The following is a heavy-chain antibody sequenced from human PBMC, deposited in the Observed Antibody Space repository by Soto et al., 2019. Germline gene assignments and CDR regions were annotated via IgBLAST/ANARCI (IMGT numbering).Heavy chain of an antibody. CDR2: ISGSGGST. CDR3: ATGAGGYSSTEYYFDY. Sequence: GGSLRLSCAASGFTFSSYAMSWVRQAPGKGLEWVSAISGSGGSTYYADSVKGGFTISRDNSRNTLYLQMNSLRAEDTAVYYCATGAGGYSSTEYYFDYWGQGTLVTVSS. J-gene: IGHJ4*02. CDR1: GFTFSSYA. V-gene: IGHV3-23*01. D-gene: IGHD6-13*01.